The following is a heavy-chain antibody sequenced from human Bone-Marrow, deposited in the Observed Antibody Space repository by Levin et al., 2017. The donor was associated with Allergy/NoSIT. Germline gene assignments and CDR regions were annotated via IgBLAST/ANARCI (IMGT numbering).Heavy chain of an antibody. D-gene: IGHD2-15*01. CDR3: TRVGYCSGGSGYSGFSFDY. CDR1: GFTFGDYA. CDR2: IRSKAYGGTT. Sequence: PGGSLRLSCTASGFTFGDYAMSWVRQAPGKGLEWVGFIRSKAYGGTTEYAASVKGRFTISRDDSKSIAYLQMNSLKTEDTAVYYCTRVGYCSGGSGYSGFSFDYWGQGTLVTVSS. J-gene: IGHJ4*02. V-gene: IGHV3-49*04.